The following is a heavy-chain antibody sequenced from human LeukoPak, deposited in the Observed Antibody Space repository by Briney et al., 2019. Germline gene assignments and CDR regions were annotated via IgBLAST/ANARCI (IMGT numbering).Heavy chain of an antibody. CDR3: ARAASLDY. V-gene: IGHV4-59*01. D-gene: IGHD2-2*01. CDR2: IYYSGTT. CDR1: GDSIGNFY. Sequence: SETLSLTCTVSGDSIGNFYWNWIRQSPGKGLEWIGYIYYSGTTNYNPSLKSRVTISLGMSSNQFSLRLDSVTAADTAVYYRARAASLDYWGQGILVTVSS. J-gene: IGHJ4*02.